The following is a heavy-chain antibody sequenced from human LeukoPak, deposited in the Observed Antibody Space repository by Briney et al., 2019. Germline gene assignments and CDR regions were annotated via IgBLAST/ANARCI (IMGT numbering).Heavy chain of an antibody. CDR1: GFSFNSYA. Sequence: GGSLRLSCAASGFSFNSYAMTWGCQAPGKGLEWVSAIGGSGGSTDYADSVKGRFTISRDNSKNTLYLQMNSLRAEDTAVYYCAKGAWLDYWGQGTLVTVSS. V-gene: IGHV3-23*01. CDR2: IGGSGGST. D-gene: IGHD3-10*01. CDR3: AKGAWLDY. J-gene: IGHJ1*01.